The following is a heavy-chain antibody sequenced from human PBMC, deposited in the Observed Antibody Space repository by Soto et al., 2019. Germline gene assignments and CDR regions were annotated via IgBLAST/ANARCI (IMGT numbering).Heavy chain of an antibody. J-gene: IGHJ4*02. CDR1: GFTFSNLA. Sequence: GGSLRLSCAASGFTFSNLAMSWVRQAPGKGLEWASAISGSGGSTYYADSVKGRFTISRDNSKNTLYLQMNSLRAEDTAVYYCAKTGGQFTIFGVVIMPPDYWGQGTLVTVSS. CDR3: AKTGGQFTIFGVVIMPPDY. V-gene: IGHV3-23*01. CDR2: ISGSGGST. D-gene: IGHD3-3*01.